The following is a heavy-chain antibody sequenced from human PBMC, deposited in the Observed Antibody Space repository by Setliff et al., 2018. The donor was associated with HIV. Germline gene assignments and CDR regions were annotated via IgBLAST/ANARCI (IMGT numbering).Heavy chain of an antibody. V-gene: IGHV3-23*01. CDR3: AKNIAGVCYSGLDY. CDR2: IDPSGSGGST. CDR1: EFTLSGYS. D-gene: IGHD2-15*01. Sequence: LRLSCAASEFTLSGYSMSWVRQVPGKGLEWVSAIDPSGSGGSTYYVDSVKGRFTISRDNSKNTLYLQMNSLGAADTAVYYCAKNIAGVCYSGLDYWGQGALVTVSS. J-gene: IGHJ4*02.